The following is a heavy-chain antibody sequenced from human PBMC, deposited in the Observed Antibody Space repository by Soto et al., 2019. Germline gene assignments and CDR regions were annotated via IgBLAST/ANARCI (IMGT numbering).Heavy chain of an antibody. J-gene: IGHJ4*02. D-gene: IGHD1-1*01. CDR2: ISARNGNT. CDR3: ARGRYGDY. Sequence: QVHLVQAGAEVKKPGASVKVSCKASGHTFTSYGITWVRQDPGQGLEWMGWISARNGNTNYAQKPQGRVIVTRDTSTSTAYMELRSLRSDDTAVYYCARGRYGDYWGQGALVTVSS. CDR1: GHTFTSYG. V-gene: IGHV1-18*01.